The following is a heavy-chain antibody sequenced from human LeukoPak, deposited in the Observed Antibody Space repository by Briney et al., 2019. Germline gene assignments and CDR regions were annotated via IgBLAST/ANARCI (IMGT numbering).Heavy chain of an antibody. V-gene: IGHV3-7*01. CDR2: IKRDGSEK. J-gene: IGHJ4*02. Sequence: GGPLRLSCAASGFTFSTYWMSWVRQAPGKGLEWVANIKRDGSEKYYVDSLKDRFTISRDNAKNSLYLQMNSLRAEDTAVYYCARDQGHYYGSGSYYYFDYWGQGTLVTVSS. CDR1: GFTFSTYW. D-gene: IGHD3-10*01. CDR3: ARDQGHYYGSGSYYYFDY.